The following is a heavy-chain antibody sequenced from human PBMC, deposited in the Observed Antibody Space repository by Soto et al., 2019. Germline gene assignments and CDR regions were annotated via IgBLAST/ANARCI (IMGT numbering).Heavy chain of an antibody. CDR3: VHRAGINGNWNGGYFDY. D-gene: IGHD1-1*01. CDR1: GFSLSARPVG. Sequence: QITLKESGPTRVKPTQTLTLTCTFSGFSLSARPVGVGWIRQPPGKALERLALIYWDDDKRYSPSLKSRLTITKDTSKNQVVLTMTNIDPVDTAIYYCVHRAGINGNWNGGYFDYWGQGALVTVSS. V-gene: IGHV2-5*02. J-gene: IGHJ4*02. CDR2: IYWDDDK.